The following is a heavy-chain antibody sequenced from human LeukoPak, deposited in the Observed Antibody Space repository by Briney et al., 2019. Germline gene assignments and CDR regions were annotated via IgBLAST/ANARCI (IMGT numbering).Heavy chain of an antibody. CDR2: IHASGNT. D-gene: IGHD5-18*01. CDR3: ARDLGYGYYFYYYLDV. V-gene: IGHV4-61*02. J-gene: IGHJ6*03. CDR1: GGSVSSYY. Sequence: SQTLSLTCTVSGGSVSSYYWTWIRQPAGKGLEYLGRIHASGNTYYNPSLNSRVAISIDTSKNQFSLKVSSVAAADTAVYYCARDLGYGYYFYYYLDVWGKGTTVTVSS.